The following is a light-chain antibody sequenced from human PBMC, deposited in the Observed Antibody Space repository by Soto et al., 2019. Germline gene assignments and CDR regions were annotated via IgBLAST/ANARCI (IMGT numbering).Light chain of an antibody. Sequence: IEMTQSPATLSVSPCDIAILSCSSSQSVSSNLAWYQQKPGQAPRLLIYDASNRATGIPARFSGSGSGTDFTLTISSLEPEDFAVYYCQQRSNWPPITFGQGTRLEIK. V-gene: IGKV3-11*01. J-gene: IGKJ5*01. CDR2: DAS. CDR1: QSVSSN. CDR3: QQRSNWPPIT.